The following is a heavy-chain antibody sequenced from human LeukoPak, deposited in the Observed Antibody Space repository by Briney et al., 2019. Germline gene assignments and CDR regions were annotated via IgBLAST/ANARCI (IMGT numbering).Heavy chain of an antibody. CDR2: INSGGGT. V-gene: IGHV3-53*01. CDR3: ARVASDTSGWYHFDY. CDR1: GFTVSSNY. Sequence: PGGSLRLSCAASGFTVSSNYMGGVRHAPGKGLEWVSLINSGGGTNNADSVKGRFTISRDDSKNTLFLQMNSLRAEDTAVYYCARVASDTSGWYHFDYWGQGTLVTVSS. D-gene: IGHD6-19*01. J-gene: IGHJ4*02.